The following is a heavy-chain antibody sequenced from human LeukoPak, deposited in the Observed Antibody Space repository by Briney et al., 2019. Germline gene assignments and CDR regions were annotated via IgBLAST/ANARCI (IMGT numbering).Heavy chain of an antibody. CDR3: ARDHLVRSWYFDL. CDR1: GGSISSYY. D-gene: IGHD6-13*01. Sequence: SETLSLTCTVSGGSISSYYWSWIRQPPGKGLEWIGNIYDSGSTNYNPSLKSRVTISVDTSRNQCSLKLSSVTAADTAVYYCARDHLVRSWYFDLWGRGTLVTVSS. CDR2: IYDSGST. V-gene: IGHV4-59*01. J-gene: IGHJ2*01.